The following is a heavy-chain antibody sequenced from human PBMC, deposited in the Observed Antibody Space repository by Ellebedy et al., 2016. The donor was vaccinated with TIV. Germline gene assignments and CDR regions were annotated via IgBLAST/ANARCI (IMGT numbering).Heavy chain of an antibody. CDR1: GGTFSSYA. Sequence: AASVKVSCKASGGTFSSYAISWVRQAPGQGLEWMGGIIPIFGTANYAQKFQGRVTITADESTSTAYMELSSLRSEDTAVYYGARVRRTAYYYDSSGYYSSGMDVWGQGTTVTVSS. CDR2: IIPIFGTA. V-gene: IGHV1-69*13. CDR3: ARVRRTAYYYDSSGYYSSGMDV. J-gene: IGHJ6*02. D-gene: IGHD3-22*01.